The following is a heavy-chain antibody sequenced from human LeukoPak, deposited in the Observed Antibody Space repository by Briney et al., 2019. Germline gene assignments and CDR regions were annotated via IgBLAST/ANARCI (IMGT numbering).Heavy chain of an antibody. CDR1: GYTFTSYA. V-gene: IGHV1-3*01. CDR2: INAGNGNT. D-gene: IGHD6-19*01. J-gene: IGHJ6*02. CDR3: ARDKTPHSGWYGDYYYGMDV. Sequence: GASVKVSCKASGYTFTSYAMHWVRQAPGQGLEWMGWINAGNGNTKYSQKFQGRVTITRDTSASTAYMELSSLRSEDTAVYYCARDKTPHSGWYGDYYYGMDVWGQGTTVTVSS.